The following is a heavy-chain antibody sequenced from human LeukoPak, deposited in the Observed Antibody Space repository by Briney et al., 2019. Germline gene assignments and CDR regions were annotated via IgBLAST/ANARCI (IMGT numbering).Heavy chain of an antibody. CDR1: GFTFSSYA. CDR3: VRDQGLTGYYGMDV. D-gene: IGHD3-9*01. Sequence: GGSLRLSCAASGFTFSSYAMSWVRQAPGKGLEWVSAISTSGGSTYYADSVKGRFTISRDNSKNTLYLQMNSLRAEDTAVYYCVRDQGLTGYYGMDVWGQGTTVTVSS. J-gene: IGHJ6*02. V-gene: IGHV3-23*01. CDR2: ISTSGGST.